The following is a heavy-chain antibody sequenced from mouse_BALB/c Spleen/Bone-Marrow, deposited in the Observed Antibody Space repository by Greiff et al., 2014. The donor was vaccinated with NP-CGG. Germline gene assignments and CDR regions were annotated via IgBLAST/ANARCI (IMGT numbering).Heavy chain of an antibody. V-gene: IGHV2-9*02. CDR1: GFSLTSYG. J-gene: IGHJ4*01. D-gene: IGHD1-2*01. Sequence: VKLMESGPGLVAPSQSLSISCTVSGFSLTSYGVHWVRQPPGKGLEWLGVIWADGSTNYNSALMSRLNISKDNSKSQVFLKMNSLQTDDTAMYYCARITTATGAMDYWGQGTSVTGSS. CDR2: IWADGST. CDR3: ARITTATGAMDY.